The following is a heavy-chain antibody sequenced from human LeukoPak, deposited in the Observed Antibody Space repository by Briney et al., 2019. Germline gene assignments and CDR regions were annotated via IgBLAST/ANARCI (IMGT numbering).Heavy chain of an antibody. J-gene: IGHJ3*01. CDR3: VKDIQLST. Sequence: GGSLRLSCVASGFTFSDYYMSWIRQAPGKGLEWVSYISGRNYTTYADSVKGRFTISRDNAKNSLYLQMNSLRVEDTAIYYCVKDIQLSTWGLGTMVTVSS. V-gene: IGHV3-11*03. D-gene: IGHD5-24*01. CDR2: ISGRNYT. CDR1: GFTFSDYY.